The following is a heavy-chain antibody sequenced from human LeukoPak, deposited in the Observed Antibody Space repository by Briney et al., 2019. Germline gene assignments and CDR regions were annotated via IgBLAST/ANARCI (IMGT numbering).Heavy chain of an antibody. Sequence: ASVMVSCKASGYTFTNYGVSWVRQAPGQGLEWMAWISANNGETRYAQNLQGRVTMTTDTSTRTAYMELRSLRSDDTAVYYCARVSPSAHQLLSSDYWGQGTQVTVSS. CDR3: ARVSPSAHQLLSSDY. D-gene: IGHD2-2*01. CDR1: GYTFTNYG. CDR2: ISANNGET. J-gene: IGHJ4*02. V-gene: IGHV1-18*04.